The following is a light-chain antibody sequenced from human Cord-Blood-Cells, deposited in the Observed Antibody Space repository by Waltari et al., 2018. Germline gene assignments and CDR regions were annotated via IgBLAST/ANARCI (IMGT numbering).Light chain of an antibody. Sequence: DIVMNQSPDSLAVSLGERATINCKSSQSVLYSSNNKNYLAWYQQKPGQPPKLLIYLASTRESGVPDRFSGSGSGTDFTLTISSRQAEDVAVYYCQQYYSTPWTFGQGTKVEIK. CDR1: QSVLYSSNNKNY. CDR3: QQYYSTPWT. V-gene: IGKV4-1*01. J-gene: IGKJ1*01. CDR2: LAS.